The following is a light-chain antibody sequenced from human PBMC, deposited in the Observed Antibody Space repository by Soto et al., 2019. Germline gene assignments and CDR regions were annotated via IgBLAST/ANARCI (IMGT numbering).Light chain of an antibody. CDR2: QTS. V-gene: IGKV3D-15*01. CDR3: LQYNGYYRT. Sequence: EIVLTQSPATLSSFPGDRVTLSCRASQYINTRLAWYQHRPGQAPRLLIYQTSIRAAGIPARFSGSGSGTTFTLTISSLQSDDFATYYCLQYNGYYRTFGQGTKVDI. J-gene: IGKJ1*01. CDR1: QYINTR.